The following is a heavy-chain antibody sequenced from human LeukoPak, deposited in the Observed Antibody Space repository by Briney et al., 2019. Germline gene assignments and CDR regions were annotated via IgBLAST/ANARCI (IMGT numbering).Heavy chain of an antibody. D-gene: IGHD2-2*01. CDR3: ARKLGYCSSTSCYYWFDP. V-gene: IGHV1-8*02. Sequence: GASVKVSCKASGYTFTSYDIIWVRRATGQGLEWMGWMNPNSGNTGYAQKFQGRVTITRNTSISTAYMELSSLRSEDTAVYYCARKLGYCSSTSCYYWFDPWGQGTLVTVSS. CDR2: MNPNSGNT. J-gene: IGHJ5*02. CDR1: GYTFTSYD.